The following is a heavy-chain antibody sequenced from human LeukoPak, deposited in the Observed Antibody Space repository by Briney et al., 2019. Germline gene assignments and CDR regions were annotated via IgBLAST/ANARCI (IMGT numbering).Heavy chain of an antibody. D-gene: IGHD6-13*01. CDR1: GFIFSSYG. J-gene: IGHJ4*02. V-gene: IGHV3-30*18. CDR2: ISHDGSNK. CDR3: AKDRSIAAAGYFDY. Sequence: ARSLRLSCAASGFIFSSYGMHWVRHAPAKELEWVAVISHDGSNKYYADSVKGRFTISRDNSKNTLYLQMNSLRAEDTAVYYCAKDRSIAAAGYFDYWGQGTLVTVSS.